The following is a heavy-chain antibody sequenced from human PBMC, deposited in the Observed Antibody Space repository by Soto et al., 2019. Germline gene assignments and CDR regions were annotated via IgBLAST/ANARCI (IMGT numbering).Heavy chain of an antibody. D-gene: IGHD2-2*01. CDR1: GGTFSSYA. J-gene: IGHJ6*02. CDR2: IIPIFGTA. V-gene: IGHV1-69*01. CDR3: ARGLGYCSSTSCQFYYYYGMDV. Sequence: QVQLVQSGAEVKKPGSSVKVSCKASGGTFSSYAISWVRQAPGQGFEWMGGIIPIFGTANYAQKFQGRVTITADESTSTAYMELSSLRSEDTAVYYCARGLGYCSSTSCQFYYYYGMDVWGQGTTVTVSS.